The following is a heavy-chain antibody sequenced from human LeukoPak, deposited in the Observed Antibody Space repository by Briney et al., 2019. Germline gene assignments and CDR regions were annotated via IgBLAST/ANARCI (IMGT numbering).Heavy chain of an antibody. CDR2: INHSGYT. V-gene: IGHV4-34*01. D-gene: IGHD6-19*01. Sequence: SETLSLTCAVSGVPFSNYYWSWVRQSPRQGLEWIGEINHSGYTNYNPSLKSRVTMSIDTSKNQFSLRLTSVSAADTGVYYCTRAVAGHPDWGQGTLVTVPS. J-gene: IGHJ4*02. CDR1: GVPFSNYY. CDR3: TRAVAGHPD.